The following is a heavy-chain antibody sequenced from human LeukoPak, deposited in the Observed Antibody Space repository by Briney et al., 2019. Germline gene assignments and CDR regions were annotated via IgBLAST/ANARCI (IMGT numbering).Heavy chain of an antibody. V-gene: IGHV4-4*07. CDR3: ARVSSGSGTDP. D-gene: IGHD3-10*01. CDR1: GGSISSYY. CDR2: IHTSGST. Sequence: PSETLSLTCTVSGGSISSYYWSWIRQPAGKGLEWIGRIHTSGSTNYNPSLKSRLTMSVDTSKNQFSLKLNSVTAAGTAVYYCARVSSGSGTDPWGQGTLVTVSS. J-gene: IGHJ5*02.